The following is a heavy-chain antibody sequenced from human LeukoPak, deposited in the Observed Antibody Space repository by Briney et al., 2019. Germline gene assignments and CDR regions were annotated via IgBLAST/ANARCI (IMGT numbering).Heavy chain of an antibody. D-gene: IGHD3-22*01. Sequence: GESLKISCKGSGYSFPSQWIGWVRQMPGKGLEWMGIIYPDDSDTKYSPSFQGQVTISADKSISTAYLQWCSLKASDTAMYCSEERNDYDRPKDPPKPYYFDYWGQGTLVTVSS. CDR1: GYSFPSQW. CDR3: EERNDYDRPKDPPKPYYFDY. V-gene: IGHV5-51*01. J-gene: IGHJ4*02. CDR2: IYPDDSDT.